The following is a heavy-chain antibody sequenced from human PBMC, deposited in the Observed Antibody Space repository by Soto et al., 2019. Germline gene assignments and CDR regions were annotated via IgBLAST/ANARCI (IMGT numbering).Heavy chain of an antibody. CDR3: ARETDDFTNGAHDI. V-gene: IGHV1-2*02. Sequence: QVQLVQSGAEVKRPGASVKVSCKASGYSFTGYYMPWVRQAPGQGLEWMGWIIPHSGETNYAQKFQARVTLTRDTSISTAYMQLSGMTSADTAVYYCARETDDFTNGAHDIWGQGTLVTVSS. CDR1: GYSFTGYY. CDR2: IIPHSGET. J-gene: IGHJ4*02. D-gene: IGHD4-4*01.